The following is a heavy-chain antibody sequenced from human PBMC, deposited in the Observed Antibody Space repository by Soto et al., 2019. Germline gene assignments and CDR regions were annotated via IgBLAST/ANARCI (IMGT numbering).Heavy chain of an antibody. CDR2: IYYSGTT. D-gene: IGHD5-18*01. CDR3: ARALIQLWPHYYYGMDF. J-gene: IGHJ6*02. V-gene: IGHV4-30-4*01. Sequence: SETLSLTCTVSGGSISSGDYYWSWIRQPPGKGLEWIGYIYYSGTTYYNPSLKSRVTISVDTSKNQFSLKVNSVTAADTAVYYCARALIQLWPHYYYGMDFWGQGPSVTVPS. CDR1: GGSISSGDYY.